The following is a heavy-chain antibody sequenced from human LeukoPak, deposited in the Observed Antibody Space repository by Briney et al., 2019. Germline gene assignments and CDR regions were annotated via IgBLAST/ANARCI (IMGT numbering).Heavy chain of an antibody. Sequence: GSLRLSCAASGFSFSNYWFHWVRQAPGEGLVWVSRTNEHGTIINYADSVKGRFTISRDNAKNTLYLQMNSLRTEDSALYYCVVDLSGSADYWGQGTLVTVAS. CDR3: VVDLSGSADY. D-gene: IGHD3-10*01. CDR2: TNEHGTII. CDR1: GFSFSNYW. V-gene: IGHV3-74*01. J-gene: IGHJ4*02.